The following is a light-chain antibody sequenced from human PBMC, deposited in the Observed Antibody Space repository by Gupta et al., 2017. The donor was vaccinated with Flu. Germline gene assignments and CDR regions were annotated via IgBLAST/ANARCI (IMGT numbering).Light chain of an antibody. CDR2: LGF. CDR3: SQALPTPYT. Sequence: VTPGEAASISCRSSQSLRYSSGYNHLDSHLQYPGQSPRLLIYLGFNRASGVPDRLRGSGSGTDFTLRIIIVDAEDVGIYYCSQALPTPYTFGQGTKLEIK. J-gene: IGKJ2*01. V-gene: IGKV2-28*01. CDR1: QSLRYSSGYNH.